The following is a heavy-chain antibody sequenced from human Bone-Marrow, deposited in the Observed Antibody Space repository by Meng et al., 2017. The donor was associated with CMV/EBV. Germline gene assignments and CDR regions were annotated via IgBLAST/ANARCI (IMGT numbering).Heavy chain of an antibody. CDR3: ARSPESGRDYGNYYYYGMDV. CDR1: GYTFTSYD. J-gene: IGHJ6*02. CDR2: MNPNSGNT. D-gene: IGHD1-26*01. V-gene: IGHV1-8*03. Sequence: ASVKVSCKASGYTFTSYDINWVRQATGQGLEWMGWMNPNSGNTGYAQKFQGRVTITRNTSISTAYMELRSLRSEDTAVYYCARSPESGRDYGNYYYYGMDVWGQGTTVTVSS.